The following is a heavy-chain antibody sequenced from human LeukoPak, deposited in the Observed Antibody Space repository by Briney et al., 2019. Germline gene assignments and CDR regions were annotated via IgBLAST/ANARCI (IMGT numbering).Heavy chain of an antibody. V-gene: IGHV1-2*02. D-gene: IGHD5-18*01. CDR2: INPNSGGT. Sequence: GASVKVSCKASGYTFTGYYMHWVRQAPGQGLEWMGWINPNSGGTGYAEKFQGRVTMTKNTSISTAYMELNSLRSEDTAVYYCARVRPIQLWPNEGYNWFDPWGQGTLVTVSS. CDR3: ARVRPIQLWPNEGYNWFDP. CDR1: GYTFTGYY. J-gene: IGHJ5*02.